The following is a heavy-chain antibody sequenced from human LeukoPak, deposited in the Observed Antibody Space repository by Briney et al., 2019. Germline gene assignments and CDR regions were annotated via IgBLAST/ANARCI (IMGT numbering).Heavy chain of an antibody. CDR3: AKGSGYDTDFDY. D-gene: IGHD5-12*01. CDR1: GFTFSTYV. J-gene: IGHJ4*02. CDR2: ISGSGDNT. V-gene: IGHV3-23*01. Sequence: PGGSLRLSCAASGFTFSTYVMSWVRQAPGKGLEWVSGISGSGDNTYYADSVKGRFTISRDNSKNTLYLQMNSLRAEGTAVYYCAKGSGYDTDFDYWGQGTLVSVSS.